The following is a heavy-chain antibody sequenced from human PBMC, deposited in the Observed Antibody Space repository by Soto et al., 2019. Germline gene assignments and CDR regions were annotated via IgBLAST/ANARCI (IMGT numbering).Heavy chain of an antibody. D-gene: IGHD3-3*01. CDR2: MNPNSGNT. Sequence: ASVKVSCTASGYTFTSYDINWVRQATGQGLEWMGWMNPNSGNTGYAQKFQGRVTMTRNTSISTAYMELSSLRSADTAVYYCARGLNPKIRITILGTYYYYMDAWGKGTTVTVSS. J-gene: IGHJ6*03. CDR1: GYTFTSYD. CDR3: ARGLNPKIRITILGTYYYYMDA. V-gene: IGHV1-8*01.